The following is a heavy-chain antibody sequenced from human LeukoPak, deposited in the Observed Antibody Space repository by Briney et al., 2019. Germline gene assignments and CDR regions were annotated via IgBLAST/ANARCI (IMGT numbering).Heavy chain of an antibody. D-gene: IGHD2-15*01. CDR3: ARRNCSGGSCLPFDF. CDR2: INHSGST. V-gene: IGHV4-34*01. J-gene: IGHJ4*02. CDR1: GGSFSGYY. Sequence: PSETLSLTCAVYGGSFSGYYWSWIRQPPGKGLEWIGEINHSGSTNYNPSLKSRVTISVDTSKNQFSLKLRSVTAADTAVYYCARRNCSGGSCLPFDFWGQGTLVTVSS.